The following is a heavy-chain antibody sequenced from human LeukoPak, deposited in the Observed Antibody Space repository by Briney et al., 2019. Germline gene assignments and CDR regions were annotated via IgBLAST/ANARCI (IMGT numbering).Heavy chain of an antibody. CDR3: AKGVAIAARRGPPQH. Sequence: PGRSLRLSCAVSGFTISSYGMHWVRQAPGTGLERVAVISYDGSNKYYAHSVNGPFPISRDNSKNTLYLQMNSLRAEDTAVYYCAKGVAIAARRGPPQHWGQGTLVTVSS. V-gene: IGHV3-30*18. D-gene: IGHD6-6*01. J-gene: IGHJ1*01. CDR1: GFTISSYG. CDR2: ISYDGSNK.